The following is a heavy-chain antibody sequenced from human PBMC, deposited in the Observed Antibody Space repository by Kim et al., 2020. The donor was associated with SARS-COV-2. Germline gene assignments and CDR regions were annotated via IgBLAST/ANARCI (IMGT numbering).Heavy chain of an antibody. CDR3: ARASFTGGSDY. CDR2: T. Sequence: TNHNPALKSRVTISVDTSKNQFSLKLGSVTAADTAVYYCARASFTGGSDYWGQGTLVTVSS. J-gene: IGHJ4*02. V-gene: IGHV4-34*01. D-gene: IGHD3-16*01.